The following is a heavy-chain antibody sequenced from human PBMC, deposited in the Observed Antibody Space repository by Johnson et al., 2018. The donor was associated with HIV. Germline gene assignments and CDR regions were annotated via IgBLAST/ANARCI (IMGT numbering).Heavy chain of an antibody. D-gene: IGHD1-26*01. J-gene: IGHJ3*02. CDR2: LSYDGSNK. CDR3: ARLTWDQNRGWDAFDI. Sequence: QMQLVESGGGVVRPGGSLRLSCAASGFTFSSYGMHWVRQAPGKGLEWVAVLSYDGSNKFYADSVKGRFTISRDNSKNTLYLKMNSLRAEDTAVYYCARLTWDQNRGWDAFDIWGQGTMVTVSS. V-gene: IGHV3-30*03. CDR1: GFTFSSYG.